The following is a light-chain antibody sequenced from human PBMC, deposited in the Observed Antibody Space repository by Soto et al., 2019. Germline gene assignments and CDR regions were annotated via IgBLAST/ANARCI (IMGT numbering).Light chain of an antibody. V-gene: IGKV3-20*01. J-gene: IGKJ3*01. Sequence: EIVLTQSPGTLSLSPGEGATVSCRVSQSINSKSLVWYQRKFGQAPRLLIYNTSSRATGIPDRFSGSGPGTDFTLSISRLEPEDFAVYYCQHYGGSFIFGPGTKVDIK. CDR1: QSINSKS. CDR2: NTS. CDR3: QHYGGSFI.